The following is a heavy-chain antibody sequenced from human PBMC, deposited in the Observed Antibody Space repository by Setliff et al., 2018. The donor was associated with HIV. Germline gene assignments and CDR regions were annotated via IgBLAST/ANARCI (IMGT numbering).Heavy chain of an antibody. CDR1: GVSVSINSYF. CDR3: ARHSITLVVGVPERDDAFDI. V-gene: IGHV4-59*08. Sequence: SETLSLTCSVSGVSVSINSYFWSWIRQPPGGGLEFIGYIYSSGATSYSPSLKSRVTLSVDTSKNQFSLKLSSVTAADTAVYYCARHSITLVVGVPERDDAFDIWGQGTMVTVSS. D-gene: IGHD3-22*01. CDR2: IYSSGAT. J-gene: IGHJ3*02.